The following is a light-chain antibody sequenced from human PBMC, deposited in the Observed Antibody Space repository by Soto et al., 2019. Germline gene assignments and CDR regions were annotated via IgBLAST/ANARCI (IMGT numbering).Light chain of an antibody. Sequence: DIQMTQSPSTLSASVADRVTIACRASQAISGYLAWYQRKPGKAPKLLIYDAANLQTGVSSRFSGSGSGTEFTLTINSLQPEDFATYYCQQYSSYPLTFGGGTKVEIK. V-gene: IGKV1-5*01. CDR1: QAISGY. CDR2: DAA. CDR3: QQYSSYPLT. J-gene: IGKJ4*01.